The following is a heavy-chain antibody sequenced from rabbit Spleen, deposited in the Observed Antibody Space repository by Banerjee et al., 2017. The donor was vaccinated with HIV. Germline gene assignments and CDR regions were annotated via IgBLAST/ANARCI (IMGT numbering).Heavy chain of an antibody. CDR2: INAATAKP. CDR1: AFSFSDRDV. J-gene: IGHJ4*01. V-gene: IGHV1S45*01. Sequence: QEQLVESGGGLVKPEGSLTLTCKASAFSFSDRDVMCWVRQAPGKGLEWIACINAATAKPVYATWAKGRFTISRASSTTVTLQMTSLTAADTATYFCARDLAGAIGWNFYLWGQGTLVTVS. CDR3: ARDLAGAIGWNFYL. D-gene: IGHD4-1*01.